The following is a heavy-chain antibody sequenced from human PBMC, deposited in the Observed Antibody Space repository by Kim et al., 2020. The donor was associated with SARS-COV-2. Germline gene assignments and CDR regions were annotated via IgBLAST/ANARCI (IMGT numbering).Heavy chain of an antibody. Sequence: GGSLRLSCAASGFTFTDFSMNWVRQAPGKGLEWVSYISASGGGTKYYADSVKGRFTISRDNTKNSLYLQMNSLRAEDTGIYYCARDWQAYCGGDCYSDYWGQGTLVTVSP. V-gene: IGHV3-48*04. CDR2: ISASGGGTK. J-gene: IGHJ4*02. D-gene: IGHD2-21*02. CDR3: ARDWQAYCGGDCYSDY. CDR1: GFTFTDFS.